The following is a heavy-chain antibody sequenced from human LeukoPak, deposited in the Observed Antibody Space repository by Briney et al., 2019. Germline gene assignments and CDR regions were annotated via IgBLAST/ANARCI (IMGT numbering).Heavy chain of an antibody. CDR3: AGETYYDIFTGYHPFDY. CDR2: ISYDGNNK. CDR1: GFTFSSYA. Sequence: GGSLRLSCAASGFTFSSYAMSWVRQAPGKGLEWVAVISYDGNNKYYAVSAQGRFTISRDNSKNTLYLQMNSLRAEDTAVYYCAGETYYDIFTGYHPFDYWGQGTLVTVSS. D-gene: IGHD3-9*01. J-gene: IGHJ4*02. V-gene: IGHV3-30*03.